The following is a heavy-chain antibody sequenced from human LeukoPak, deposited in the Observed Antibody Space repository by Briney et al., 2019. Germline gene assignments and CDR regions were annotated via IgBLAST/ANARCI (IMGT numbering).Heavy chain of an antibody. J-gene: IGHJ6*03. D-gene: IGHD2-15*01. CDR2: IRYDGSNK. CDR3: ASQGYCSGGSCYSGGYYYYYVDV. CDR1: GFTFSSYG. V-gene: IGHV3-30*02. Sequence: PGGSLRLSCAASGFTFSSYGMHWVRQAPGKGLEWVAFIRYDGSNKYYADSVKGRFTISRDNSKNTLYLQMNSLGAEDTAVYYCASQGYCSGGSCYSGGYYYYYVDVWGKGTTVTISS.